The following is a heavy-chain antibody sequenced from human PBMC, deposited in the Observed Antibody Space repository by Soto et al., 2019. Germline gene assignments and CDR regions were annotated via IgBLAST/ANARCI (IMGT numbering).Heavy chain of an antibody. D-gene: IGHD3-9*01. CDR1: GFSFSNYW. CDR2: INTDGSST. J-gene: IGHJ3*01. Sequence: EVQLVESGGGLVQPGGSQRLSCTDSGFSFSNYWMHWVRQGPGKGLVWVSRINTDGSSTNYADSVKGRFTISRDNAKNTLYLQMNSLRAEDTAVYYCARSPGGYYIDWGQGTMVTVSS. CDR3: ARSPGGYYID. V-gene: IGHV3-74*01.